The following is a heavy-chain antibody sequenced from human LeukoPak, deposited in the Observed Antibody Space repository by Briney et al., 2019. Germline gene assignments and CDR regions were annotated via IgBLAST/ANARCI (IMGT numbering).Heavy chain of an antibody. CDR2: ISYDGSNK. CDR1: GLTFSSYG. V-gene: IGHV3-30*18. J-gene: IGHJ6*02. D-gene: IGHD2-15*01. CDR3: VNVVAATDYYYYGMDV. Sequence: GGSLRSSCAALGLTFSSYGMHWVGQAPGKGLEWGAIISYDGSNKYYADSVKGRFTISRDNSKNTLYLQMNSLRVEDTAVYYCVNVVAATDYYYYGMDVWGQGTTVTVSS.